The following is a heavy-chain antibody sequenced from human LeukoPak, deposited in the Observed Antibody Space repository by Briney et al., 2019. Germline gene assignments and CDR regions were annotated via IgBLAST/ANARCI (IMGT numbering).Heavy chain of an antibody. CDR3: ARHGEYCSGGSCYSLGWFDP. D-gene: IGHD2-15*01. CDR2: IDHSGST. CDR1: GGSFSGYY. Sequence: SETLSLTCAVYGGSFSGYYWSWIRQPPGKGLEWIGEIDHSGSTSYNPSLKSRVTISVDTSKNQFSLKLSSVTAADTAVYYCARHGEYCSGGSCYSLGWFDPWGQGTLVTVSS. J-gene: IGHJ5*02. V-gene: IGHV4-34*01.